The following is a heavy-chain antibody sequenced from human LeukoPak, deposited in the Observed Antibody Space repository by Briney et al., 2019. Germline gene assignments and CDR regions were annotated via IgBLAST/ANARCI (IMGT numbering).Heavy chain of an antibody. D-gene: IGHD3-10*01. CDR1: GFIFSDYY. Sequence: GGSLRLSCAASGFIFSDYYMSWIRQAPGKGLEWVSYISSSGSTVYYADSVKGRFTISRDNAKNSLYLQMNSLRAEDTAVYYCARNPVLLWFGESIYYFDYWGQGTLVTVSS. J-gene: IGHJ4*02. V-gene: IGHV3-11*04. CDR2: ISSSGSTV. CDR3: ARNPVLLWFGESIYYFDY.